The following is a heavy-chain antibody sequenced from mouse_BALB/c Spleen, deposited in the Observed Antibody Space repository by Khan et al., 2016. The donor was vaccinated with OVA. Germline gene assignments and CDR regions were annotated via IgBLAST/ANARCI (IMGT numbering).Heavy chain of an antibody. Sequence: VQLQESGGDLVKPGGSLKLSCAASGFTFSSYGMSWVRQTPDKRLEWVATISSGGSYTYYPANLKGRFTITRDNAKNTLYLQISSLKYEDTAMYYCARQPGYYGGSAMDYWGQGTSVTVSS. V-gene: IGHV5-6*01. D-gene: IGHD2-3*01. CDR3: ARQPGYYGGSAMDY. J-gene: IGHJ4*01. CDR1: GFTFSSYG. CDR2: ISSGGSYT.